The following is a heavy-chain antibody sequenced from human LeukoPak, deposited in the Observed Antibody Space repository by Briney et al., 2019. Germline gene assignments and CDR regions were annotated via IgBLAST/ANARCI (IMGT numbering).Heavy chain of an antibody. CDR2: IYHGGIGNLYRSGRT. V-gene: IGHV4-30-2*01. J-gene: IGHJ4*02. CDR3: ARSGARVPTATIRPRDY. Sequence: PSETLSLTCTVSGASIKSGGYYWNWIRQPPGKGLEWIGYIYHGGIGNLYRSGRTSYSSSLKSRVTISVDTSKNQFSLKLSSVTAADTAVYYCARSGARVPTATIRPRDYWGQGTLVTVSS. D-gene: IGHD4-17*01. CDR1: GASIKSGGYY.